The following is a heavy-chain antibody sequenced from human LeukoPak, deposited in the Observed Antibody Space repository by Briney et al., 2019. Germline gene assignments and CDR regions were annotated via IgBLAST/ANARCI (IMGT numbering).Heavy chain of an antibody. CDR3: ARGFGYAGSYFDF. D-gene: IGHD2-15*01. CDR2: IFLGDSDT. Sequence: GESLKISCRGSGYVFSSYWIGWVRQMPGKGLEWMGIIFLGDSDTRYSPSFQGQVTISDDKSINTAYLHWSSLEASDTAIYYCARGFGYAGSYFDFWGQGTLVTVSS. CDR1: GYVFSSYW. J-gene: IGHJ4*03. V-gene: IGHV5-51*01.